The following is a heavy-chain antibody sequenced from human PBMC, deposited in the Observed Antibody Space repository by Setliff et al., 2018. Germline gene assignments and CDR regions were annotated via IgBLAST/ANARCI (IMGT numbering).Heavy chain of an antibody. CDR2: IYSSGGS. V-gene: IGHV4-31*03. J-gene: IGHJ4*02. D-gene: IGHD3-10*01. Sequence: SETLSLTCTVSGDSISSGNYFWSWIRQHPAKGLEWIGYIYSSGGSYYNPSLKSRVTISIDRSKNQFFLEVTSVTAADTAVYYCARLSYYGSGSYYDFDSWGQGTLVTVSS. CDR1: GDSISSGNYF. CDR3: ARLSYYGSGSYYDFDS.